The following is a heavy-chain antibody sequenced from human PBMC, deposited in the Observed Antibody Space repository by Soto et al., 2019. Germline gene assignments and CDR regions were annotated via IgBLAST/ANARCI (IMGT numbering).Heavy chain of an antibody. V-gene: IGHV4-31*03. CDR1: GGSISSGGYY. CDR2: IYYSGST. J-gene: IGHJ3*02. Sequence: SETLSLTCTVSGGSISSGGYYWSWIRQHPGKGLEWIGYIYYSGSTYYNPSLKSRVTISVDTSKNQFSLKLSSVTAADTAVYYCAREPRGYYGDYVDDAFDIWGQGTMVTVSS. D-gene: IGHD4-17*01. CDR3: AREPRGYYGDYVDDAFDI.